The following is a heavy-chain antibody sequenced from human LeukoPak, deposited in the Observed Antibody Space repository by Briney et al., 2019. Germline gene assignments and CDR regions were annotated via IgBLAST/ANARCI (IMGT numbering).Heavy chain of an antibody. Sequence: MPSETLSLTCTVSGGSISSSSYCWGWIRQPPGKGLEWIGEINHSGSTNYNPSLKSRVTISVDTSKNQFSLKLSSVTAADTAVYYCARGSPTNRRSSRHYYYYYMDVWGKGTTVTVSS. CDR2: INHSGST. V-gene: IGHV4-39*07. CDR1: GGSISSSSYC. J-gene: IGHJ6*03. CDR3: ARGSPTNRRSSRHYYYYYMDV. D-gene: IGHD6-13*01.